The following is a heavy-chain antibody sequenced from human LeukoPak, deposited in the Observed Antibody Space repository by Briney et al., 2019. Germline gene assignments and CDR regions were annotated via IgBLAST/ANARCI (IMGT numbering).Heavy chain of an antibody. J-gene: IGHJ4*02. CDR3: AKDTRGYSYGSYFDY. D-gene: IGHD5-18*01. V-gene: IGHV3-7*03. CDR1: GFTFSSYW. CDR2: MNLDGSEK. Sequence: GGSLRLSCAASGFTFSSYWMSWVRQAPGKGLEWVANMNLDGSEKYYVDSVKGRFTISRDNAKNSLYLQMNSLRADDTALYYCAKDTRGYSYGSYFDYWGQGTLVTVSS.